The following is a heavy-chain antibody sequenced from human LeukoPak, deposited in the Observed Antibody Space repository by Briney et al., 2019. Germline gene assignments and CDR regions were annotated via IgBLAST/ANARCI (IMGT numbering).Heavy chain of an antibody. Sequence: GGSLRLSCAASGLTFSNYWMTWVRQAPGKGLEWVAYIKQDGSDKYYVDSVKGRFTISRDNTKNSLYLQMSSLRAEDTAVYHCATRGERIRNPEGIYFQIWGQGTLVTVSS. J-gene: IGHJ1*01. V-gene: IGHV3-7*01. CDR2: IKQDGSDK. D-gene: IGHD3-16*01. CDR3: ATRGERIRNPEGIYFQI. CDR1: GLTFSNYW.